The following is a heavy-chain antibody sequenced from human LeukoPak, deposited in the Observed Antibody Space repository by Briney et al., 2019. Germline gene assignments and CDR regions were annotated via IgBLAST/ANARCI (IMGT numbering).Heavy chain of an antibody. Sequence: GGSLRLSCAASGFTFSSYSMNWVRQAPGKGLEWVSAISGSGGSTYYADSVKGRFTISRDNSKNTLYLQMNSLRAEDTAVYYCAKDPYGSGSSHFDYWGQGTLVTVSS. CDR1: GFTFSSYS. V-gene: IGHV3-23*01. J-gene: IGHJ4*02. CDR3: AKDPYGSGSSHFDY. CDR2: ISGSGGST. D-gene: IGHD3-10*01.